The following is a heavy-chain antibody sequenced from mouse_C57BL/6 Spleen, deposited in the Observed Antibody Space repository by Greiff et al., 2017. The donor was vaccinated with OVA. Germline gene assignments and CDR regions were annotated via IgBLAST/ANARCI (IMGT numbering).Heavy chain of an antibody. Sequence: EVMLVESGGGLVQPKGSLKLSCAASGFSFNTYAMNWVRQAPGKGLEWVARIRSKSNNYATYYADSVKDRFTISRDDSESMLYLQMNNLKTEDTAMYYCVRNGLNYFDYWGQGTTLTVSS. CDR2: IRSKSNNYAT. D-gene: IGHD1-1*01. V-gene: IGHV10-1*01. CDR1: GFSFNTYA. J-gene: IGHJ2*01. CDR3: VRNGLNYFDY.